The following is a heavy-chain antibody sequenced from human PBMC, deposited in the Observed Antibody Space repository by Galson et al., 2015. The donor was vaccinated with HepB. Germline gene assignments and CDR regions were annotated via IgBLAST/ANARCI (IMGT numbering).Heavy chain of an antibody. D-gene: IGHD4-11*01. Sequence: SVKVSCKASGYTFTSYDINWVRQATGQGLEWMGWMNPNSGDTGYALKFQGRVTMTRSTSISTAYMELSSLRSEDTAVYYCARWNDYSNYLDYWGQGTLVTVSS. V-gene: IGHV1-8*02. CDR2: MNPNSGDT. CDR1: GYTFTSYD. CDR3: ARWNDYSNYLDY. J-gene: IGHJ4*02.